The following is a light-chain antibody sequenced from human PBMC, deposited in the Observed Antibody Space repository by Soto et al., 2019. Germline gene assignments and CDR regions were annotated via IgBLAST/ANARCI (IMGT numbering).Light chain of an antibody. CDR3: MRLIVFPNP. CDR2: TPS. J-gene: IGKJ5*01. V-gene: IGKV2-40*01. Sequence: DILMIQSPLSLPVTPGVPASISCRSSQSLLNSDDGYTYLAWYLQRPGQSPQVLMYTPSYPASGVPDRSSGTGSGTLFTLLLRRVETESVGFYSCMRLIVFPNPFGQGTRLEIK. CDR1: QSLLNSDDGYTY.